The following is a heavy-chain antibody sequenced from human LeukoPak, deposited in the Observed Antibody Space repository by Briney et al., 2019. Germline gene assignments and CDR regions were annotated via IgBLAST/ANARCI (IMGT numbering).Heavy chain of an antibody. D-gene: IGHD6-19*01. CDR1: GFTLSNYW. J-gene: IGHJ4*02. Sequence: GGSLRLSCSASGFTLSNYWIHWVRQAPGKGLEWVSYISGTSNTIYYADSVKGRFTISRDNAKNSLYLQVNSLRAEDTAIYYCARDLGSYTSGWYMGFDYWGQGTLVTVSS. CDR3: ARDLGSYTSGWYMGFDY. CDR2: ISGTSNTI. V-gene: IGHV3-48*01.